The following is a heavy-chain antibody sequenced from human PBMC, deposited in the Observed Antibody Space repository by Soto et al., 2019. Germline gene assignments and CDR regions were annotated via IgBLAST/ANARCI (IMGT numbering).Heavy chain of an antibody. Sequence: DVQLVESGGGLVKPGGSLRLSCAASGFTFSSYSMTWVRQAPGKGLEWVSSINSRSSSIYYADSVKGRFTISRDNAKNSLYLQMISLRAEDTAVYYCARNPSGDYWGQGTLVTVSS. CDR3: ARNPSGDY. V-gene: IGHV3-21*01. J-gene: IGHJ4*02. CDR2: INSRSSSI. D-gene: IGHD3-10*01. CDR1: GFTFSSYS.